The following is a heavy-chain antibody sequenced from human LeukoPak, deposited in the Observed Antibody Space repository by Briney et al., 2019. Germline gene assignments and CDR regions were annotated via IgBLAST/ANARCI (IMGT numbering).Heavy chain of an antibody. CDR1: GGSISSGSYY. CDR3: ARGGKELELL. J-gene: IGHJ4*02. Sequence: SETLSLTCTVSGGSISSGSYYWSWIRQPAGKGLEWIGRIYTSGSTNYNPSLKSRVTISVDTSKNQFSLKLSSVTAADTAVYYCARGGKELELLWGQGTLVTVSS. CDR2: IYTSGST. V-gene: IGHV4-61*02. D-gene: IGHD1-7*01.